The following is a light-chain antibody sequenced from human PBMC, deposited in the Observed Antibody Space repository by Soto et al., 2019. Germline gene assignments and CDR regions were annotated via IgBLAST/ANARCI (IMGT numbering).Light chain of an antibody. CDR1: QSISSY. J-gene: IGKJ2*01. CDR2: AAS. V-gene: IGKV1-39*01. Sequence: DIQMTQSPSSLSASVGDRVTITCRASQSISSYLNWYQQKPGKAPQLLIYAASSLQRGVPSRFSGSGSGTDFTLTISSLQPEDFATYYCQQSYSTPYTFGQGTKLAIK. CDR3: QQSYSTPYT.